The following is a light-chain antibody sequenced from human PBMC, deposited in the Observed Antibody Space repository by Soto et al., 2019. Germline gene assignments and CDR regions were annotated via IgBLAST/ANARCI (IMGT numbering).Light chain of an antibody. CDR3: QHHSLWST. J-gene: IGKJ1*01. CDR2: DAS. Sequence: ELVLTQSPSTLSSSPGERATLSCRASQSVYTSLAWYQQKPGQAPRLLISDASNRATGISVRFSCSGSGTDFTLTISGLQPEDVAVYYCQHHSLWSTFGHGTEVEIK. V-gene: IGKV3-11*01. CDR1: QSVYTS.